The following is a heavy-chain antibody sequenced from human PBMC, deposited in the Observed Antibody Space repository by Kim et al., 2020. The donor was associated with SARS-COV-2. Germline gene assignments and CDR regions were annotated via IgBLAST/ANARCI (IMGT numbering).Heavy chain of an antibody. D-gene: IGHD3-9*01. CDR3: ATEERILYAFDI. CDR2: ISYDGSNK. V-gene: IGHV3-30*03. CDR1: GFTFSSYG. J-gene: IGHJ3*02. Sequence: GGSLRLSCAASGFTFSSYGMHWVRQAPGKGLEWVAVISYDGSNKYYADSVKGRFTISRDNSKNTLYLQMNSLRAEDTAVYYCATEERILYAFDIWGQGTMVTVSS.